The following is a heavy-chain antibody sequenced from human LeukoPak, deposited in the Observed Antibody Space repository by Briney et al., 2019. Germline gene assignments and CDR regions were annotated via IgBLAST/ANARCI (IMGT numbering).Heavy chain of an antibody. CDR1: GGTFSSYA. V-gene: IGHV1-69*05. Sequence: SAKVSCKASGGTFSSYAISWVRQAPGQGLEWMGRIIPIFGTANYAQKFQGRVTITTDESTSTAYMELSSLRSEDTAVYYCASGSGSSYYYYYYMDVWGKGTTVTVSS. J-gene: IGHJ6*03. D-gene: IGHD1-26*01. CDR3: ASGSGSSYYYYYYMDV. CDR2: IIPIFGTA.